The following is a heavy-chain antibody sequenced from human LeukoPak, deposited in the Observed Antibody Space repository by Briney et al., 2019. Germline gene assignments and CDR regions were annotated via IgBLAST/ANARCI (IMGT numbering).Heavy chain of an antibody. Sequence: GGSLRLSCAASGFTFSSFSINWVRQAPGKGLEWVSSINTVASYIYYADSVRGRFTISRDNAKNSLYLQMNSLRAEDTGVYYCARLRGHGDSGGFYYYYDSWGQGTLVTVSS. CDR1: GFTFSSFS. D-gene: IGHD2-21*01. CDR2: INTVASYI. V-gene: IGHV3-21*01. J-gene: IGHJ4*02. CDR3: ARLRGHGDSGGFYYYYDS.